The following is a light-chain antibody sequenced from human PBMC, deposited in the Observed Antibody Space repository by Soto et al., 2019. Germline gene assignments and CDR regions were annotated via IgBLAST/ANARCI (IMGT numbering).Light chain of an antibody. CDR1: SSDVGSYNL. V-gene: IGLV2-23*01. Sequence: QSALTQPASVSGSPGQSITISCTGTSSDVGSYNLVSWYQQHPGKAPKLMIYEGSKRPSGVSNRFSGSKSGNTASLTISGLQAEDVADYYCCSYAGSNYVFGTGTKLTVL. CDR2: EGS. J-gene: IGLJ1*01. CDR3: CSYAGSNYV.